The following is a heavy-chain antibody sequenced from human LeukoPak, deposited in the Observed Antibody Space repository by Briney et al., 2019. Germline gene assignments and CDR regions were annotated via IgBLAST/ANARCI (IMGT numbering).Heavy chain of an antibody. CDR2: ISYDGSNK. J-gene: IGHJ4*02. Sequence: TGGSLRLSCAASGFTFSIYTIHWVRQAPGKGLEWVALISYDGSNKYYGDPVKGRFTISRDNSKNTPYLQMNSLRADDTAVYYCATDSSPDFWGQGTLVTVSS. D-gene: IGHD3-22*01. CDR3: ATDSSPDF. CDR1: GFTFSIYT. V-gene: IGHV3-30*04.